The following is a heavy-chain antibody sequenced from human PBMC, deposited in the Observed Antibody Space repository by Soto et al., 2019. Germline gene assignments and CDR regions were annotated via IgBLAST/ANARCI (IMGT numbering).Heavy chain of an antibody. J-gene: IGHJ4*02. Sequence: SETLSLTCTVSGGSISSSSYYWGWIRQPPGKGLEWIGSIYYSGSTYYNPSLKSRVTISVDTSKNQFSLKLSSVTAADTAVYYCASGRRITIFGVVIPPVYAYWGQGTLVTVS. CDR1: GGSISSSSYY. CDR3: ASGRRITIFGVVIPPVYAY. CDR2: IYYSGST. V-gene: IGHV4-39*01. D-gene: IGHD3-3*01.